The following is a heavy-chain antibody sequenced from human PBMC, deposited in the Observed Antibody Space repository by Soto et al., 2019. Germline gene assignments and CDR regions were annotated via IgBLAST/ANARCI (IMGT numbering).Heavy chain of an antibody. CDR2: IYYTGST. CDR1: GGSVSSESHY. V-gene: IGHV4-61*01. D-gene: IGHD3-3*01. J-gene: IGHJ6*02. Sequence: QVQLQESGPGLVKPSETLSLTCTGSGGSVSSESHYWSWFRQTPGKGLEWIGYIYYTGSTNYNPSLKGRVTMSVDTSRDQVSLRLRSVTRADTAVYYCARDQYDFRSGSYYYAMEVWGQGTKVTVSS. CDR3: ARDQYDFRSGSYYYAMEV.